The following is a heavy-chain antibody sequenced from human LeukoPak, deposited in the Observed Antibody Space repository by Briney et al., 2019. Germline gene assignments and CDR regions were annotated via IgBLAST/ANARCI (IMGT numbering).Heavy chain of an antibody. D-gene: IGHD4-11*01. CDR1: GFTFSSYA. J-gene: IGHJ4*02. Sequence: GGSLRLSCAASGFTFSSYAMSWVRQAPGKGLKWVSAISGSGGSTYYADSVKGRFTISRDNSKNTLYLQMNSLRAEDTAVYYCAKGADYSNYPYYFDYWGQGTLVTVSS. CDR2: ISGSGGST. CDR3: AKGADYSNYPYYFDY. V-gene: IGHV3-23*01.